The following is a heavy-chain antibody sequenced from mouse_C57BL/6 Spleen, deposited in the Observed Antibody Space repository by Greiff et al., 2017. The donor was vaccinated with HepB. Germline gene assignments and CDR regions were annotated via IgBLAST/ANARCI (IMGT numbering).Heavy chain of an antibody. D-gene: IGHD1-1*01. CDR3: ARGAYYYGSSPHYYAMDY. V-gene: IGHV1-69*01. CDR2: IDPSDSYT. J-gene: IGHJ4*01. CDR1: GYTFTSYW. Sequence: VQLQQPGAELVMPGASVKLSCKASGYTFTSYWMHWVKQRPGQGLEWIGEIDPSDSYTNYNQKFKGKSTLTVDKSSSTAYMQLSSLTSEDSAVYYCARGAYYYGSSPHYYAMDYWGQGTSVTVSS.